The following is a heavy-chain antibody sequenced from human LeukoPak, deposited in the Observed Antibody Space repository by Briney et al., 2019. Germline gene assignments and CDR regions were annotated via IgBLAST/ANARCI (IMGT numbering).Heavy chain of an antibody. V-gene: IGHV4-61*02. CDR1: GGSISSGSYY. CDR2: IYTSGST. D-gene: IGHD3-10*01. J-gene: IGHJ4*02. Sequence: SQTLSLTCTVSGGSISSGSYYWSWIRQPAGKGLEWIGRIYTSGSTNYNPSLKSRVTISVDTSKNQFSLKLSSVTAADTAVYYCARDGAITMVRPLDYWGQGTLVTVSS. CDR3: ARDGAITMVRPLDY.